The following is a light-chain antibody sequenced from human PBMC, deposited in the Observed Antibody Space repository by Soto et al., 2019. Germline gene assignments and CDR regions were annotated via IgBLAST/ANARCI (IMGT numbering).Light chain of an antibody. CDR1: ALTKQY. J-gene: IGLJ2*01. V-gene: IGLV3-25*03. CDR2: KDS. CDR3: QSADSSGTSLL. Sequence: SYELTQPPSVSVSPGQTARITCSGNALTKQYSHWYQQRPGQAPMLVISKDSERHSGIPERFSGSSSGTTVTLTISGAQAEDEADYYCQSADSSGTSLLFGGGTKLTVL.